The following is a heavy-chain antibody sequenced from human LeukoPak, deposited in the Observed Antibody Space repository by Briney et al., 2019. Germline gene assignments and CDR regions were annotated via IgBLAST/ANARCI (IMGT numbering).Heavy chain of an antibody. V-gene: IGHV1-2*02. J-gene: IGHJ3*02. CDR3: GYYYDSSNAVVNAFDI. CDR1: GYTFTAYY. D-gene: IGHD3-22*01. CDR2: INPNSGGT. Sequence: ASVKVSCKASGYTFTAYYMHWVRQAPGQGLEWMGWINPNSGGTNYAQKFQGRVTMTRDTSISTAYMELSRLRSDDTAVYYCGYYYDSSNAVVNAFDIWGQGTMVTVSS.